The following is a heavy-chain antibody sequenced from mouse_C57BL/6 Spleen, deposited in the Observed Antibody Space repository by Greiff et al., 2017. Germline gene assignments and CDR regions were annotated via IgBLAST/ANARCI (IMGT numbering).Heavy chain of an antibody. V-gene: IGHV14-4*01. Sequence: EVQLQESGAELVRPGASVKLSCTASGFNIKDDYMHWVKQRPEQGLEWIGWIDPENGDTEYASKFQGMATITADTSSNTAYLQLSSLTSEDTAVYYCTRGYYGSSYDWYFDVWGTGTTVTVSS. CDR2: IDPENGDT. D-gene: IGHD1-1*01. CDR3: TRGYYGSSYDWYFDV. CDR1: GFNIKDDY. J-gene: IGHJ1*03.